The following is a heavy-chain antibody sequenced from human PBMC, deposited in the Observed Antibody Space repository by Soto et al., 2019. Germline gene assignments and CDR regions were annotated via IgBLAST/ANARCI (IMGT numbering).Heavy chain of an antibody. CDR1: GGSISTYY. Sequence: QVQLQESGPGLVKPSETLSLTCTVSGGSISTYYWSWIRQPPRKGLEWIGYIYYSGSTNYNPSLKSRVTISVDTSKHQFSLNLSSVTAADTAVYYCARTQQLAIGGGAFDIWGQGTMVTVSS. J-gene: IGHJ3*02. CDR3: ARTQQLAIGGGAFDI. D-gene: IGHD6-13*01. CDR2: IYYSGST. V-gene: IGHV4-59*01.